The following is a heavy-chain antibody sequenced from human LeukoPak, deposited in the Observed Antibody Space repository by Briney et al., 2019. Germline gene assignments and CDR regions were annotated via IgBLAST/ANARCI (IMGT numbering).Heavy chain of an antibody. CDR3: ARETVGFDY. D-gene: IGHD2-15*01. CDR2: FIPTLDMA. V-gene: IGHV1-69*04. Sequence: SVKVSCKASGYTFTNYGVSWVRQAPGQGLEWMGRFIPTLDMANHAQKFQDRVTITADKSTSTAYMELSSLRSEDTAVYYCARETVGFDYWGQGTLVTVSS. CDR1: GYTFTNYG. J-gene: IGHJ4*02.